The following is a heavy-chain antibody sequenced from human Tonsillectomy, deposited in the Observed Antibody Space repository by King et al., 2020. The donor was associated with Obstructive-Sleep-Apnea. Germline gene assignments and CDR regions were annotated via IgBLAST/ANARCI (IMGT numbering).Heavy chain of an antibody. V-gene: IGHV4-39*07. J-gene: IGHJ1*01. CDR1: GGSIRDSSYY. D-gene: IGHD3-22*01. Sequence: LQLQESGPGLVKPSETLSLTCTVSGGSIRDSSYYWGWIRQPPGKGLEWIGSIYYSGSTYYNPSFKSRLTMLVDTSKNQFSLRLTSVTAADTAVYYCARDGEYYDLSPFFQHWGQGTLATVSS. CDR3: ARDGEYYDLSPFFQH. CDR2: IYYSGST.